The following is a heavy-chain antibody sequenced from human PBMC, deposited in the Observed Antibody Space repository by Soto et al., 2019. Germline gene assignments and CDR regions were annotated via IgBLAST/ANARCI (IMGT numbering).Heavy chain of an antibody. J-gene: IGHJ3*02. CDR3: ARERGIFGVVNRDAFDI. D-gene: IGHD3-3*01. CDR1: GYTFTSYY. Sequence: QVQLVQSGAEVKKPGASVKVSCKASGYTFTSYYMHWVRQAPGQGLEWMGIINPSGGSTSYAQKFQGRVTMTRDTSTSTVYMELSSLRSEDTAVCYCARERGIFGVVNRDAFDIWGQGTMVTVSS. CDR2: INPSGGST. V-gene: IGHV1-46*01.